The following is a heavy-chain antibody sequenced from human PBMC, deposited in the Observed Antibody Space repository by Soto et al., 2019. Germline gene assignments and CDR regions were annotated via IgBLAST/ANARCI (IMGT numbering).Heavy chain of an antibody. J-gene: IGHJ6*02. CDR1: GFTFDDYA. D-gene: IGHD2-2*01. CDR3: AKGRELVVPGMDV. Sequence: GGSLRLSCAASGFTFDDYAMHWVRQAPGKGLEWVSGISWNSGSIGYADSVKGRFTISRDNAKNSLYLQMNSLRAEDTALYYCAKGRELVVPGMDVWGQGPTVPVSS. CDR2: ISWNSGSI. V-gene: IGHV3-9*01.